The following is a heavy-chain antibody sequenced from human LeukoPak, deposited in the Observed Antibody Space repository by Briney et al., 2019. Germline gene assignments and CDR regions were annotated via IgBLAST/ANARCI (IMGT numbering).Heavy chain of an antibody. CDR3: ARGFWFDP. CDR1: GFTFSSYA. Sequence: GGSLRLSCAASGFTFSSYAMSWVRQSPGKGLEWVSAISGGGGSTYYAYYSDSVRGRFTISRDNSKNTLYLQMNSLRAEDTAIYYCARGFWFDPWGQGTLVTVSP. CDR2: ISGGGGST. J-gene: IGHJ5*02. V-gene: IGHV3-23*01.